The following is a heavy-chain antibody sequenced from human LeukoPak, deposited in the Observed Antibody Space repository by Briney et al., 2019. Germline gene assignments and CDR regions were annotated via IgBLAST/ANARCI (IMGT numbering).Heavy chain of an antibody. J-gene: IGHJ6*03. V-gene: IGHV4-59*01. Sequence: SETLSLTCTVSGGSISSYYWSWIRQPPGKGLEWIGYIYYSGSTNYNPSLTSRVTIPVDTSKNQFSLKLSSVTAADTAVYYCARNYGGNSPWYYYYYMDVWGKGTTVTVSS. CDR2: IYYSGST. D-gene: IGHD4-23*01. CDR1: GGSISSYY. CDR3: ARNYGGNSPWYYYYYMDV.